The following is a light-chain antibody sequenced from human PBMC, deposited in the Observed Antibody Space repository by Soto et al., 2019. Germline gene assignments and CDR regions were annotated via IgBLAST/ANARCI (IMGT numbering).Light chain of an antibody. CDR3: QQYNSYPWT. CDR1: QTISSW. Sequence: DIPMTQSPSTVSASIGDRVTITCRASQTISSWLAWYQQKPGKAPKLLIHIASKLDTGVASRFSGSGSGTEFTLTISRLQPDDFATYYCQQYNSYPWTFGQGTRVDIK. V-gene: IGKV1-5*03. J-gene: IGKJ1*01. CDR2: IAS.